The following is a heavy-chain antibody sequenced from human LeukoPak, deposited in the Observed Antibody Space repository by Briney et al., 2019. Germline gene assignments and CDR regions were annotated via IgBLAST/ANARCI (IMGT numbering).Heavy chain of an antibody. Sequence: GGSLRLSCAASGFTVSSNYTSWVRQAPGKGLEWVSVIYSGGSTYYADSVKGRFTISRDNSKNTLYLQMNSLRAEDTAVYYCARDVGVAVAGTLFDYWGQGTLVTVSS. CDR3: ARDVGVAVAGTLFDY. V-gene: IGHV3-53*01. CDR1: GFTVSSNY. D-gene: IGHD6-19*01. J-gene: IGHJ4*02. CDR2: IYSGGST.